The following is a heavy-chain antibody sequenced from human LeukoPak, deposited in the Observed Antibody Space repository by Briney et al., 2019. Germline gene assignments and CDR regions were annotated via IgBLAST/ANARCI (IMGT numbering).Heavy chain of an antibody. J-gene: IGHJ6*02. CDR2: FDPQDGET. V-gene: IGHV1-24*01. CDR1: GYTLTELS. CDR3: ATGPTPTYYGMDV. Sequence: ASVKVSCKVSGYTLTELSMHWVGQAPGKGLEWMGGFDPQDGETIYAQKFQGRVTMTEDTSTDTAYTELSSLRSEDTAVYYCATGPTPTYYGMDVWGQGTTVTVSS.